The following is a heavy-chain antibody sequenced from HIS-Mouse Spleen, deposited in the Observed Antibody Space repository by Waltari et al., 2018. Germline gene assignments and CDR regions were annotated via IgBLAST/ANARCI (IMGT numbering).Heavy chain of an antibody. CDR3: AREIPYSSSWYDWYFDL. CDR2: IEYSVST. J-gene: IGHJ2*01. V-gene: IGHV4-4*02. D-gene: IGHD6-13*01. Sequence: VQLVESGGGLVKPGGSLRLSCAASGFTFSNAWMSWVRQAPGKGLEWIGSIEYSVSTYYNPSLKSRVTISVDTSKNQFSLKLSSVTAADTAVYYCAREIPYSSSWYDWYFDLWGRGTLVTVSS. CDR1: GFTFSNAW.